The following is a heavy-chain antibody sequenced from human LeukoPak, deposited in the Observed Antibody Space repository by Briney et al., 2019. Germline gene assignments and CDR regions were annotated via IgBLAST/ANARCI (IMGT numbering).Heavy chain of an antibody. J-gene: IGHJ4*02. V-gene: IGHV4-59*12. Sequence: SETLSLTCTVSGGSISSYYWSWIRQPPGKGLEWIGYIYYSGSTNYNPSLKSRVTISVDTSKNQFSLKLSSVTAADTAVYYCARADDRSGYSELTDFDYWGQGTLVTVSS. D-gene: IGHD3-22*01. CDR1: GGSISSYY. CDR2: IYYSGST. CDR3: ARADDRSGYSELTDFDY.